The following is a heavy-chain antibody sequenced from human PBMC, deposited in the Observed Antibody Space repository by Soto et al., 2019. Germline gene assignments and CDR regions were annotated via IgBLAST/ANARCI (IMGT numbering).Heavy chain of an antibody. CDR1: GGSISSYY. J-gene: IGHJ6*02. Sequence: SETLSLTCTVSGGSISSYYWSWIRQPPGKGLEWIGYIYYSGSTNYNPSLKSRVTISVDTSKNQFSLKLSSVTAADTAVYYCARGADTAMGPYYYYGMDVWGQGTTVTVSS. CDR3: ARGADTAMGPYYYYGMDV. V-gene: IGHV4-59*01. CDR2: IYYSGST. D-gene: IGHD5-18*01.